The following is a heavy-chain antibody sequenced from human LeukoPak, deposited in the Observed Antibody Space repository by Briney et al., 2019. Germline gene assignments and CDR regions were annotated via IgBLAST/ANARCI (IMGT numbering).Heavy chain of an antibody. V-gene: IGHV3-23*01. CDR1: GFTFSSYG. Sequence: GGSLRLSCAASGFTFSSYGMSWVRQAPGKGLEWVSAISSSGTGTYYADSVKGRFTISRDISKNTVYLEMNSLRADDTAVYYCAKGGSSSSADYWGQGTLVTVS. CDR3: AKGGSSSSADY. CDR2: ISSSGTGT. D-gene: IGHD6-6*01. J-gene: IGHJ4*02.